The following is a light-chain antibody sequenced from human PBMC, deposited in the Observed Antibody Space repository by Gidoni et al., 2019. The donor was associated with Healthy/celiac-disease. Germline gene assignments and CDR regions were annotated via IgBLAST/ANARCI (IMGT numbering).Light chain of an antibody. CDR3: QVWDSSSDHVV. CDR1: NLGSKS. CDR2: DVS. J-gene: IGLJ2*01. Sequence: SYVLTQPPSVSAGPGQTASITCGGNNLGSKSVHWYQAKPGQAPVLVVYDVSDRPSGIPERFSGSNSWNTATLTISRVEAGDEADYYCQVWDSSSDHVVFGGGTKLTVL. V-gene: IGLV3-21*02.